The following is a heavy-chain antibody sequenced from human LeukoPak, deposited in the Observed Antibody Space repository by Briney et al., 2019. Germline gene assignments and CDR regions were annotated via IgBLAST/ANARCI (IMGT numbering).Heavy chain of an antibody. J-gene: IGHJ4*02. Sequence: PGRSLRLSCAASGFTFSSYGMHWVRQAPGKGLEWGAVIWYDGSNKYYADSVKGRFTISRDNSKNTLYLQMNSLRAEDTAVYYCAKDGGYNWNYGIDYWGQGTPVTVSS. V-gene: IGHV3-33*06. CDR1: GFTFSSYG. D-gene: IGHD1-7*01. CDR3: AKDGGYNWNYGIDY. CDR2: IWYDGSNK.